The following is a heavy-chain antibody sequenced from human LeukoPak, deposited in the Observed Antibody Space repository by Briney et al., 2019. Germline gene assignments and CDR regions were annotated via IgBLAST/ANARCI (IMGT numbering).Heavy chain of an antibody. J-gene: IGHJ6*03. CDR3: ARSVGYMGDYYYYMDV. CDR1: GYSFTSYW. D-gene: IGHD3-16*01. V-gene: IGHV5-51*01. CDR2: IYPGDSDT. Sequence: GESLKISCKGSGYSFTSYWIGWVRQMPGKGLEWMGIIYPGDSDTRYSPSFQGQVTFSADKSISTAYIQWSSLKALDTAMYYCARSVGYMGDYYYYMDVWGKGTTVTVSS.